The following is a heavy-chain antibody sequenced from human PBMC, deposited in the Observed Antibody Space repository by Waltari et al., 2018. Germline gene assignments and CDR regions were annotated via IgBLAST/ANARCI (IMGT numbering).Heavy chain of an antibody. J-gene: IGHJ3*02. CDR1: GYSISSGYY. CDR2: IYHSGST. CDR3: ARAGPLSGAGWVHAFDI. V-gene: IGHV4-38-2*02. D-gene: IGHD6-19*01. Sequence: QVQLQESGPGLVKPSETLSLTCTVSGYSISSGYYWGWIRQPPGKGLEWIGSIYHSGSTYYNPSLKSRGTISGDTSKNQFSLKLSSVTAADTAVYYCARAGPLSGAGWVHAFDIWGQGTMVTVSS.